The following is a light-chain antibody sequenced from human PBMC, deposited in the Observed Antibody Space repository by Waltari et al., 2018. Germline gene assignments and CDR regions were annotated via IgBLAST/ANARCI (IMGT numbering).Light chain of an antibody. CDR3: SSYAANNNFV. Sequence: QSALTQPPSASGSPGQSVTISCTGTSSDVGRYNCVSWFQQHPGKAPKLMIYEVSKRPSGVPARFSGSKSGNTASLTVSGLQAEDEADYYCSSYAANNNFVFGTGTKVTVL. CDR1: SSDVGRYNC. CDR2: EVS. V-gene: IGLV2-8*01. J-gene: IGLJ1*01.